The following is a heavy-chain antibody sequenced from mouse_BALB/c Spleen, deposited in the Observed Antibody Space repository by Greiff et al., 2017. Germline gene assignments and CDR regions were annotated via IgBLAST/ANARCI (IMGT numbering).Heavy chain of an antibody. Sequence: EVKVVESGGGLVQPGGSRKLSCAASGFTFSSFGIHWVRQAPEKGLEWVAYISSGSSTIYYADTVKGRFTISRDNPKNTLFLQMTSLRSEDTAMYYCARSHGYYPYYFDYWGQGTTLTVSS. V-gene: IGHV5-17*02. D-gene: IGHD2-3*01. CDR2: ISSGSSTI. CDR3: ARSHGYYPYYFDY. CDR1: GFTFSSFG. J-gene: IGHJ2*01.